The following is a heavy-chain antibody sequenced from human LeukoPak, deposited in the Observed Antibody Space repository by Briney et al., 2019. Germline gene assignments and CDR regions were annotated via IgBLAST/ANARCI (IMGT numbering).Heavy chain of an antibody. CDR2: IYNSGST. D-gene: IGHD2/OR15-2a*01. CDR3: ARGRLWDAFDL. CDR1: GGSISNYY. J-gene: IGHJ3*01. V-gene: IGHV4-59*01. Sequence: SETLSLTCTVSGGSISNYYWSWIRQPPGKGLEWIGYIYNSGSTSYNPSLESRVTISIDTSKNQFSLRLSSVTAADTAVYHCARGRLWDAFDLWGQGTMVTVSS.